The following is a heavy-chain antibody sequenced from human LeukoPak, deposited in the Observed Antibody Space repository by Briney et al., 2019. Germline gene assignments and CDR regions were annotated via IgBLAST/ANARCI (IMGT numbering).Heavy chain of an antibody. CDR3: ARHAYDSSGNYLFSFDY. CDR1: GYSFTTYW. J-gene: IGHJ4*02. Sequence: GESLKISCKGSGYSFTTYWIGWVRQMPGKGLEWMGIIYPGDSNTKYSPSFQGQVTISADKSISTAYLQWSSLKASDTAMYYCARHAYDSSGNYLFSFDYWGQGTLVTVSS. CDR2: IYPGDSNT. V-gene: IGHV5-51*01. D-gene: IGHD3-22*01.